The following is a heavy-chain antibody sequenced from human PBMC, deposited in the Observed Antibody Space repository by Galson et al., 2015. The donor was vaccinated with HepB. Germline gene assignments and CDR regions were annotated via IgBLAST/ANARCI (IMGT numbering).Heavy chain of an antibody. V-gene: IGHV5-51*03. CDR3: ARRALIAAAGKAFDY. CDR1: GYSLSSYW. Sequence: QSGAEVKKPGESLTISCKGSGYSLSSYWIAWVRQMHGKGLAWMGTIYPDDSDTRYSPSFQGQVTISADKSISTAYLRWSSLKASDTATYYCARRALIAAAGKAFDYWGQGTLVTVSS. D-gene: IGHD6-13*01. CDR2: IYPDDSDT. J-gene: IGHJ4*02.